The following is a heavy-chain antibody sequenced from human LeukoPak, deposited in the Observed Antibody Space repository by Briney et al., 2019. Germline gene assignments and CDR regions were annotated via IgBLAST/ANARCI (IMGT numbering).Heavy chain of an antibody. D-gene: IGHD3-22*01. V-gene: IGHV4-61*01. CDR2: IYYSGST. CDR1: GGSISSGFYY. CDR3: ARVSRQPASYYYDSSGYRNYYYYYMDV. J-gene: IGHJ6*03. Sequence: SETLSLTCTVSGGSISSGFYYWAWIRQPPGKGLEWIGYIYYSGSTNYNPSLKSRVTISVDTSKNQFSLKLSSVTAADTAVYYCARVSRQPASYYYDSSGYRNYYYYYMDVWGKGTTVTISS.